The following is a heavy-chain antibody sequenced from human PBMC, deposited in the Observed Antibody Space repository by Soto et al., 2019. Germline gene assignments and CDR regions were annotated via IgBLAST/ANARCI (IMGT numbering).Heavy chain of an antibody. J-gene: IGHJ5*02. CDR3: AQDLGSSWYHYNSFAP. Sequence: EVQLLESGGGLVQPGGSLRLSCAASGFTFSGYAMSWVRQAPGKGLEWVSAIGSGSPFYADSVKGRFTISRDNANIMLYLQMNSRRADDTAVYFCAQDLGSSWYHYNSFAPGGQGTLVTVSS. CDR2: IGSGSP. CDR1: GFTFSGYA. V-gene: IGHV3-23*01. D-gene: IGHD6-13*01.